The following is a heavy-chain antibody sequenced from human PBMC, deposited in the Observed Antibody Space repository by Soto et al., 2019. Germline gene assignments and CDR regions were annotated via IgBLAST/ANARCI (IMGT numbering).Heavy chain of an antibody. D-gene: IGHD3-3*01. CDR2: MNPNSGNT. CDR3: ARWIFGVVTSDY. Sequence: ASVKVSCKASGYTFTSYDINWVRQATGQGLEWMGWMNPNSGNTDYAQKLQGRVTMTTDTSTSTAYMELRSLRSDDTAVYYCARWIFGVVTSDYWAQGTLVTVSS. V-gene: IGHV1-8*01. CDR1: GYTFTSYD. J-gene: IGHJ4*02.